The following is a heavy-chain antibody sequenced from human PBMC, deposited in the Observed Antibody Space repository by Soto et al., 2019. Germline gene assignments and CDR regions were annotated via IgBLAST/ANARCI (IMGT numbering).Heavy chain of an antibody. CDR1: GFTFSSYA. CDR2: ISYDGSNK. CDR3: ARDLEPSGGSQWLVSAY. J-gene: IGHJ4*02. D-gene: IGHD6-19*01. V-gene: IGHV3-30-3*01. Sequence: GGSLRLSCAASGFTFSSYAMHWVRQAPGKGLEWVAVISYDGSNKYYADSVKGRFTISRDNSKNTLYLQMNSLRAEDTAVYYCARDLEPSGGSQWLVSAYWGQGTLVTVSS.